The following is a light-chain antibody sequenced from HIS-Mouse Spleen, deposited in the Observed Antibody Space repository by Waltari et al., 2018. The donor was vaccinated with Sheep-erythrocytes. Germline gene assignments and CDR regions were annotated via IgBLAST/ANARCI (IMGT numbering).Light chain of an antibody. CDR3: CSYAGSYNHV. J-gene: IGLJ1*01. V-gene: IGLV2-11*01. Sequence: QSALTQPRSVSGSPGPSVTIPCTATSSDVGGYNYVSWYQQHPGKAPKLMIYDVSKRPSGVPDRFSGSKSGNTASLTISGLQAEDEADYYCCSYAGSYNHVFATGTKVTVL. CDR1: SSDVGGYNY. CDR2: DVS.